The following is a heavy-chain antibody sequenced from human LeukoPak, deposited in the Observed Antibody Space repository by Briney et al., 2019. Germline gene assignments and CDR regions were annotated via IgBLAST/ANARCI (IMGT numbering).Heavy chain of an antibody. CDR3: ARDLGDDFDY. CDR1: GFTFSSYR. D-gene: IGHD1-26*01. J-gene: IGHJ4*02. V-gene: IGHV3-7*04. Sequence: GGSLRLSCAASGFTFSSYRMSWVRQAPGKGLEWVANIKQDGSEKYYVDSVKGRFTISRDNAKNSLYLQMNSLRAEDTAVYYCARDLGDDFDYWGQGTLVTVSS. CDR2: IKQDGSEK.